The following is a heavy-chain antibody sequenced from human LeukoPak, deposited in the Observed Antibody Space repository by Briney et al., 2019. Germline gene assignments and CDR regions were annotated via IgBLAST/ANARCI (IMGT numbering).Heavy chain of an antibody. CDR3: AAVFGSGYYYYFDY. CDR2: LAVGSGNT. CDR1: GFSFSSSS. Sequence: GASVKVSCKASGFSFSSSSMQRVRQARGQRLEWIGWLAVGSGNTNYAQKFQGRVIITRDMSTSTAYMELSSLRSEDTALYYCAAVFGSGYYYYFDYWGQGSLVTVSS. D-gene: IGHD3-22*01. J-gene: IGHJ4*02. V-gene: IGHV1-58*02.